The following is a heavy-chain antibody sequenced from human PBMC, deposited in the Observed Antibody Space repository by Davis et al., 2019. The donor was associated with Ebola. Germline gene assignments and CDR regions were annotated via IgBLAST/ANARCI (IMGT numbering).Heavy chain of an antibody. J-gene: IGHJ6*04. CDR2: IKSDGST. D-gene: IGHD1/OR15-1a*01. V-gene: IGHV3-74*01. CDR1: GFPITKYW. Sequence: GESLKISCAVSGFPITKYWTHWVRQAPGKGLGVVSRIKSDGSTNYADSVKGRFTITRDNAKNTLYLQMNSLRVEDTAVYYCARNWITTFGKVKYYYSIDVWGKGTTVTVSS. CDR3: ARNWITTFGKVKYYYSIDV.